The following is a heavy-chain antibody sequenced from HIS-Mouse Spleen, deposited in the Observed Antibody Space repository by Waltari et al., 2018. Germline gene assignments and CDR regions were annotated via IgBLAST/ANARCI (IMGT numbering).Heavy chain of an antibody. CDR3: ARVLRGTDY. V-gene: IGHV3-48*01. CDR2: ISSSSSTI. Sequence: EVQLVESGGGLVQPGGSLRLSCAASGFTFRCYSMNWVRQAPGKGLEWVSYISSSSSTIYYADSVKGRFTIPRDNAKNSLYLQMNSLRAEDTAVYYCARVLRGTDYWGQGTLVTVSS. J-gene: IGHJ4*02. CDR1: GFTFRCYS. D-gene: IGHD3-10*01.